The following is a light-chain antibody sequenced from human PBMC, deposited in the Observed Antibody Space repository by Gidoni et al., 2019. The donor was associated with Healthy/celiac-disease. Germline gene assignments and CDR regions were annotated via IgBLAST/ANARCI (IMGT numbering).Light chain of an antibody. J-gene: IGKJ1*01. CDR2: DAS. V-gene: IGKV3-11*01. CDR1: QSVSSY. CDR3: QQRSNWPWT. Sequence: EILLTQSPATLSLSPGERATLSCRASQSVSSYLAWYQQKPGQAPRILLSDASNRATGIPARFSGSGSGTDCTLTSSSLEPEDFAVYYCQQRSNWPWTFGQXTKVEIK.